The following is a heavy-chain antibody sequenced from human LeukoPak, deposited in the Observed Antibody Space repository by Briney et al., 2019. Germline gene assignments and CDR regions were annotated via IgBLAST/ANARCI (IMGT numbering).Heavy chain of an antibody. CDR1: GFTVSSNY. D-gene: IGHD6-13*01. V-gene: IGHV3-66*01. Sequence: GGSLRLSCAASGFTVSSNYMSWVRQAPGKGLEWVSVIYSGGSTYYADSVKGRFTIPRDNSKNTLYLQMNSLRAEDTAVYYCARGIRNSSSWSYYYYYYGMDVWGQGTTVTVSS. CDR2: IYSGGST. CDR3: ARGIRNSSSWSYYYYYYGMDV. J-gene: IGHJ6*02.